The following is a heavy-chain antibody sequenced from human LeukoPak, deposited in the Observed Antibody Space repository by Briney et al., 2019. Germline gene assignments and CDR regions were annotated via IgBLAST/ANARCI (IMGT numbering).Heavy chain of an antibody. CDR3: ARAAAETGAFRDNWFDP. Sequence: GGSLRLSCAASGFIFSDYYMSWIRQAPAKGLEWVSYISSGGSTIYYADSVKGQFTISRDNSKNTLYLQMNSLRAEDTAVYYCARAAAETGAFRDNWFDPWGQGTLVTVSS. CDR1: GFIFSDYY. CDR2: ISSGGSTI. D-gene: IGHD6-19*01. J-gene: IGHJ5*02. V-gene: IGHV3-11*04.